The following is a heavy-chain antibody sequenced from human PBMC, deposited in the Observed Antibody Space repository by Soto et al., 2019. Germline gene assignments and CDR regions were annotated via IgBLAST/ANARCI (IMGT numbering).Heavy chain of an antibody. CDR1: GFTFSGHG. V-gene: IGHV3-23*03. Sequence: GGSLRLSCSASGFTFSGHGMSWVRQAPGKGLEWVSGIYWESNRIDYADSVKGRFTISRDNSKNTLYLQMNSLRAEDTAVYYCAKESYSSGQNAYYYYGMDVWGQGTTVTVSS. J-gene: IGHJ6*02. CDR3: AKESYSSGQNAYYYYGMDV. CDR2: IYWESNRI. D-gene: IGHD6-19*01.